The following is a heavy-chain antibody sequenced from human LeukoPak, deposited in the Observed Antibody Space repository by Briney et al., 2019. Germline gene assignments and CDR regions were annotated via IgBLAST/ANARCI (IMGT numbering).Heavy chain of an antibody. CDR3: ARHVGTPYYYYYMDV. D-gene: IGHD1-1*01. CDR1: GGSISSSSYY. J-gene: IGHJ6*03. Sequence: SETLSLTWTVAGGSISSSSYYWGWIRQPPGKGLEWIGSIYYSGSTYYNPSLKSRVTISVDTSKNQFSLKLSSVTAADTAVYYCARHVGTPYYYYYMDVWGKGTTVTVSS. CDR2: IYYSGST. V-gene: IGHV4-39*01.